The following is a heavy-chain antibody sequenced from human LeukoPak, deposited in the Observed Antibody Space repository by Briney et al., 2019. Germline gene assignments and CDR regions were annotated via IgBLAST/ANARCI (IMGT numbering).Heavy chain of an antibody. J-gene: IGHJ6*02. CDR3: ARERVYARKTKGGMGV. V-gene: IGHV4-34*01. Sequence: SETLSLTCAVYGGSFSGYYWSWIRQPPGKGLEWIGEINHSGSTNYNPSLKSRVTISVDTSKNQFSLKLSSVTAADTAVYYCARERVYARKTKGGMGVWGQGTTVTVSS. D-gene: IGHD2-8*01. CDR2: INHSGST. CDR1: GGSFSGYY.